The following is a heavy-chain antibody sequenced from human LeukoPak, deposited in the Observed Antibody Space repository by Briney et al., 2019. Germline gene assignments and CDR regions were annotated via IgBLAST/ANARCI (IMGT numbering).Heavy chain of an antibody. CDR3: AKEGPTVTTGLL. D-gene: IGHD4-17*01. Sequence: GGSLRLSCAASGFTFSSYAMSWVRQAPGKGLEWVAVISYDGSNKYYADSVKGRFTISRDNSKNTLYLQMNSLRAEDTAVYYCAKEGPTVTTGLLWGQGTLVTVSS. V-gene: IGHV3-30-3*01. J-gene: IGHJ4*02. CDR2: ISYDGSNK. CDR1: GFTFSSYA.